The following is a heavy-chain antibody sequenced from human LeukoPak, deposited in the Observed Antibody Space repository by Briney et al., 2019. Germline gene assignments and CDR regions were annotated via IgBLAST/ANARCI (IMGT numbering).Heavy chain of an antibody. CDR2: IIPIFGTA. Sequence: SVKVSCKASGGTFSSYAISWVRQAPGQGLEWMGGIIPIFGTANYAQKFQGRVTITADKSTSTAYMELSSLRSEDTAVYYCAREGYCSGGSCFDYWGQGALVTVSS. J-gene: IGHJ4*02. CDR3: AREGYCSGGSCFDY. CDR1: GGTFSSYA. V-gene: IGHV1-69*06. D-gene: IGHD2-15*01.